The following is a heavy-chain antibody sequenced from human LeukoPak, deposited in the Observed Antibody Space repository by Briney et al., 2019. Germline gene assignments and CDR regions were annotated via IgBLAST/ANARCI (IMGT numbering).Heavy chain of an antibody. J-gene: IGHJ1*01. Sequence: PGGSLRLSCAASGFTFSDYWMSWVRQAPGEGLEWVANIKQDGSAKNYVDSVKGRFTISRDNAKNSLYLQMNSLRAEDTAVYYCATYSSLNRREFQYWGQGTLLTVSS. V-gene: IGHV3-7*01. CDR3: ATYSSLNRREFQY. D-gene: IGHD3-22*01. CDR1: GFTFSDYW. CDR2: IKQDGSAK.